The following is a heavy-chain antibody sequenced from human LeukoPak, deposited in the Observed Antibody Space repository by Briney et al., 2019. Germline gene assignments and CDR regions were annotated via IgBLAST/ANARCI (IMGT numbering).Heavy chain of an antibody. CDR3: ARQPPQYYGMDV. J-gene: IGHJ6*02. V-gene: IGHV4-4*07. CDR2: IHTSGST. CDR1: GGTFSNYY. D-gene: IGHD1-14*01. Sequence: SEPLSLTCAVSGGTFSNYYWSWIRQPAGKGLEWIGRIHTSGSTTYNPAVKSRVTMSVDSSNNQFSLKLTSVAAADTAVYYCARQPPQYYGMDVWGQGTTVTVSS.